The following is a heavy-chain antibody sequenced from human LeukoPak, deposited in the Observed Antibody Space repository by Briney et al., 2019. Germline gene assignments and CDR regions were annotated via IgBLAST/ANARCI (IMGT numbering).Heavy chain of an antibody. J-gene: IGHJ4*02. D-gene: IGHD3-22*01. CDR3: ARVDYDSSGYFDY. CDR2: IYYSGST. V-gene: IGHV4-59*01. Sequence: SETLSLTCTVSGGSFSSYYWSWIRQPPGKGLVWIGYIYYSGSTNYSPSLKSRVTMSIDTSKNQFSLKVTSVTAADTAVYYCARVDYDSSGYFDYWGQGTPVTVSS. CDR1: GGSFSSYY.